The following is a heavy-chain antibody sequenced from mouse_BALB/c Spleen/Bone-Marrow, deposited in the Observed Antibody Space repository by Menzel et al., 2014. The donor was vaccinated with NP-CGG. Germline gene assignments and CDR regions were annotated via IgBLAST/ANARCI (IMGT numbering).Heavy chain of an antibody. CDR1: GFDFSGYW. V-gene: IGHV4-2*02. CDR3: AKQGDSDYFPS. CDR2: INPGSSTI. Sequence: EVKLVESGGGLVQPGGSLILSCAAPGFDFSGYWMSWARQAPGKGQEWIGEINPGSSTINYTPSLKDKFIISRDNAKXTLSLQINKLSSEDPALYSCAKQGDSDYFPSWGQATPLPVSS. J-gene: IGHJ2*01.